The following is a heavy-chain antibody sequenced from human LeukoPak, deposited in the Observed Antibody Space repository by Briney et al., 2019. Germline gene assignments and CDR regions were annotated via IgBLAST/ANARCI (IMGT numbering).Heavy chain of an antibody. CDR2: VYYSGST. J-gene: IGHJ4*02. D-gene: IGHD6-13*01. V-gene: IGHV4-59*12. CDR1: GGSFEHYF. CDR3: ARARRSSWYGGGLFDY. Sequence: PSEPLSLTCTVSGGSFEHYFWSWLRQPPGKGLEWIGYVYYSGSTYYNPSLKSRVTISVDRSKNQFSLKLSSGTAADPAVYYGARARRSSWYGGGLFDYWGQGTLVTVSS.